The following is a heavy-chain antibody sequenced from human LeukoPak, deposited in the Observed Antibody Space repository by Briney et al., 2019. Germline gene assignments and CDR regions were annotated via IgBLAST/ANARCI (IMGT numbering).Heavy chain of an antibody. CDR2: INPNSGGT. Sequence: ASVKVSCKASGYTFTGYCMHWVRQAPGQGLEWMGRINPNSGGTNYAQKFQGRVTMTRDTSISTACMELSRLRSDDTAVYYCARARNVLRYFDWSYWGQGTLVTVSS. V-gene: IGHV1-2*06. CDR1: GYTFTGYC. J-gene: IGHJ4*02. D-gene: IGHD3-9*01. CDR3: ARARNVLRYFDWSY.